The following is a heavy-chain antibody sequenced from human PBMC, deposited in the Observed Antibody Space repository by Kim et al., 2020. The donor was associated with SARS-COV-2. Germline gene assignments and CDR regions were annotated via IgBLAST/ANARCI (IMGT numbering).Heavy chain of an antibody. J-gene: IGHJ4*02. V-gene: IGHV5-51*01. CDR1: GYSFTSYW. CDR2: IYPGDSDT. D-gene: IGHD3-10*01. Sequence: GESLKISCKGSGYSFTSYWIGWVRQMPGKGLERMGIIYPGDSDTRYSPSFQGQVTISADKSISTAYLQWSSLKASDTAMYYCARQLGLVMVRGNNYFDYWGQGTLVTVSS. CDR3: ARQLGLVMVRGNNYFDY.